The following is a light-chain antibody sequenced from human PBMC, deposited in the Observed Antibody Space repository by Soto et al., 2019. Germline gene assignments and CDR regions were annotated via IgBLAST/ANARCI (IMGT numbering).Light chain of an antibody. CDR1: SSDVGGYDY. CDR2: EVS. V-gene: IGLV2-14*01. J-gene: IGLJ2*01. CDR3: SSHRSDITVV. Sequence: QSALTQPASVSGSPGQSITISCTGTSSDVGGYDYVSWYQHHPGKAPKLSIFEVSNRPSGVSNRFSGSKSGNTASLTISGLQAEDEADYYCSSHRSDITVVFGGGTQLTVL.